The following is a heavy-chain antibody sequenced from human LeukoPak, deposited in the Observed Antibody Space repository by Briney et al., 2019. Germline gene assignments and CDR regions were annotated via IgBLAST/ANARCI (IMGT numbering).Heavy chain of an antibody. V-gene: IGHV3-48*02. CDR2: ISSTSSTK. D-gene: IGHD1-26*01. CDR1: GFTFSSYS. CDR3: ANRLDYYAD. Sequence: GGSLRLSCAASGFTFSSYSMNWVRQAPGKGLEWVSYISSTSSTKYYADSVKGRFTISRDNAENSLSLQMNSLRDEDTAVYYCANRLDYYADWGQGTLVTVSS. J-gene: IGHJ4*02.